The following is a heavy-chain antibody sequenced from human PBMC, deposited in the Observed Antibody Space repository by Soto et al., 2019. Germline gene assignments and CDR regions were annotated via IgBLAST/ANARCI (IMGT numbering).Heavy chain of an antibody. J-gene: IGHJ3*02. CDR2: INPSGGST. Sequence: ASVKVSCKASGYTFTSYAMHWVRQAPGQRLEWMGWINPSGGSTSYAQKFQGRVTMTRDTSTSTVYMELSSLRSEDTAVYYCASGRNAFDIWGQGTMVTVSS. CDR1: GYTFTSYA. CDR3: ASGRNAFDI. V-gene: IGHV1-46*03.